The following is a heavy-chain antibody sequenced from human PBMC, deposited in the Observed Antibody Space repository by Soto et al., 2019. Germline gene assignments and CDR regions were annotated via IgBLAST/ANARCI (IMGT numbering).Heavy chain of an antibody. CDR1: GYTFTSYY. J-gene: IGHJ6*02. Sequence: ASVKVSCKASGYTFTSYYMHWVRQAPGQGLEWMGIINPSGGSTSYAQKFQGRVTMTRDTSTSTVYMELSSLRSEDTAVYYCASQPTTVTTQDYYYYGMDVWGQGTTVTAP. V-gene: IGHV1-46*01. D-gene: IGHD4-4*01. CDR2: INPSGGST. CDR3: ASQPTTVTTQDYYYYGMDV.